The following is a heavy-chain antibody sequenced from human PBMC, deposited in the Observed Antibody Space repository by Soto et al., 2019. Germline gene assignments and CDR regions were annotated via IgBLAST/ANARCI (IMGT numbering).Heavy chain of an antibody. D-gene: IGHD2-2*01. CDR1: GFTFDDYA. V-gene: IGHV3-9*01. CDR3: AKDKVPAAMSYYYYYMDV. CDR2: ISWNSGSI. Sequence: GGSLRLSCAASGFTFDDYAMHWVRQAPGKGLEWVSGISWNSGSIGYADSVKGRFTISRDNAKNSLYLQMNSLRAEDTALYYCAKDKVPAAMSYYYYYMDVWGKGTTVTVSS. J-gene: IGHJ6*03.